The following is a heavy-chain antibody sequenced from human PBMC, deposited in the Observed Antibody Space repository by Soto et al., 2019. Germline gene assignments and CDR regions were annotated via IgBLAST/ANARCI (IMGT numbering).Heavy chain of an antibody. CDR2: IIPIPGRT. CDR3: ATRGTQGRWLEFADY. J-gene: IGHJ4*02. Sequence: QVQLLQSGAEVKRPGSSVKVSCEASGGTFSSLGFTWVRQAPGQGLEWMGGIIPIPGRTTFAQKFQGRVTMTAEESTRATYMALTTLTSDDTAMYYCATRGTQGRWLEFADYWGQGTLVTVSS. V-gene: IGHV1-69*01. D-gene: IGHD5-12*01. CDR1: GGTFSSLG.